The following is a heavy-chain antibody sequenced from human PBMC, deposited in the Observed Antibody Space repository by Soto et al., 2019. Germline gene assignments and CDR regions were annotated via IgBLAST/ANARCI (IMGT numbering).Heavy chain of an antibody. D-gene: IGHD7-27*01. V-gene: IGHV4-59*01. J-gene: IGHJ3*02. CDR2: IYYTEST. CDR3: ARDRGSNWGLNYAFDI. CDR1: GGSISPYY. Sequence: QVQLQESGPGLVKPSETLSLTCTVSGGSISPYYWNWIRQPPGKGLEWIGYIYYTESTNYSPSLKSRVSMSVDTSKNQFSLKLKSVTAADPAVYYCARDRGSNWGLNYAFDIWGQGTVVTVSA.